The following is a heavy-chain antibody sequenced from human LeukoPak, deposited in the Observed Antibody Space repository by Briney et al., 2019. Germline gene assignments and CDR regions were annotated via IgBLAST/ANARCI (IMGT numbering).Heavy chain of an antibody. J-gene: IGHJ6*04. V-gene: IGHV1-69*13. CDR1: GYTFTSYD. CDR3: ARLDPRARMDV. CDR2: IIPIFGTA. Sequence: SVKVSCKASGYTFTSYDINWVRQATGQGLEWMGGIIPIFGTANYAQKFQGRVTITADESTSTAYMELSSLRSEDTAVYYCARLDPRARMDVWGKGTTVTVSS.